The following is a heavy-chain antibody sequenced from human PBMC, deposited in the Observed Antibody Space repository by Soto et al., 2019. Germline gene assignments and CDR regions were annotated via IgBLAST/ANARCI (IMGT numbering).Heavy chain of an antibody. V-gene: IGHV4-34*01. D-gene: IGHD2-21*01. CDR3: VKRSLLVAPT. J-gene: IGHJ4*02. CDR1: GGSFSGYY. CDR2: INHSGST. Sequence: SETLSLTCAVYGGSFSGYYWSWIRQPPGKGLEWIGEINHSGSTNYNPSLKSRGTISADTSKNQFSLNLNSVTAADTAVYYCVKRSLLVAPTWGQGILVTVSS.